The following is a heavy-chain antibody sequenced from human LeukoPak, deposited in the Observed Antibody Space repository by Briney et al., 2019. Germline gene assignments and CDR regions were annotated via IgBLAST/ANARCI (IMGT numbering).Heavy chain of an antibody. V-gene: IGHV1-18*01. Sequence: GASVKVSCKASGYTFTSYGISWVRQAPGQGLEWMGWISAYNGSTNYAQKLQGRVTMTTDTSTSTAYMELRSLRSDDTAVYYCARLLTMVRGVPYGMDVWGQGTTVTVSS. CDR1: GYTFTSYG. CDR2: ISAYNGST. CDR3: ARLLTMVRGVPYGMDV. J-gene: IGHJ6*02. D-gene: IGHD3-10*01.